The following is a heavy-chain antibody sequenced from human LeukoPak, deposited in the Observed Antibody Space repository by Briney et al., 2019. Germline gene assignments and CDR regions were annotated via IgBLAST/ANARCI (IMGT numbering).Heavy chain of an antibody. CDR2: ISSSSSYI. CDR1: GFTFSSYS. D-gene: IGHD3-22*01. J-gene: IGHJ4*02. Sequence: GGSLRLSCAASGFTFSSYSMNWVRQAPGKGLEWVSSISSSSSYIYYADSVKGRFTISRDNAKNSLYLQMNSLRAEDTAVYYCARGGSGSGYYYFDYWGQGTPVTVSS. CDR3: ARGGSGSGYYYFDY. V-gene: IGHV3-21*01.